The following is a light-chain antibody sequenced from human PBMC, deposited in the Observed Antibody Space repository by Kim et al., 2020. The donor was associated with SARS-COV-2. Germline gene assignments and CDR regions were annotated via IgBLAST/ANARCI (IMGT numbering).Light chain of an antibody. V-gene: IGLV6-57*03. CDR2: DVN. CDR1: RGSIASSY. CDR3: QSYDSSKDCV. Sequence: KTVTSPCTRSRGSIASSYVHWYQQRPGSAPSTVIYDVNERPSGVPDRFSGSIDSSSNTASLTISGLRTEDEADYYCQSYDSSKDCVFGGGTQLTVL. J-gene: IGLJ3*02.